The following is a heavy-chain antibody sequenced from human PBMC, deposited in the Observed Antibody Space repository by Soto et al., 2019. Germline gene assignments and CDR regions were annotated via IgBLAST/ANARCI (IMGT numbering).Heavy chain of an antibody. CDR3: AKDRWSCSSTSCSSYDY. V-gene: IGHV3-23*01. Sequence: TGGSLRLSCAASGFTFSSYAISWGRQAPGEGLEWVSAISGSGGSTYYADSVKGRFTISRGNSKNTLYLQMNSLRAEDTAVYYCAKDRWSCSSTSCSSYDYWGQGTLVTVSS. J-gene: IGHJ4*02. CDR1: GFTFSSYA. CDR2: ISGSGGST. D-gene: IGHD2-2*01.